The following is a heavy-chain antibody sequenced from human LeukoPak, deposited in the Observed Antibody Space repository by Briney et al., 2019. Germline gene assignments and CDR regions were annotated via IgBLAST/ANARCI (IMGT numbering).Heavy chain of an antibody. Sequence: SVKVSCKASVGTFSSYAISWVRQAPGQGLEWMGGIIPIFGTANYAQKFQGRVTITTDESTSTAYMELSSLRSEDTAVYYCARSIAVAGTDYYYYMDVWGKGTTVTVSS. D-gene: IGHD6-19*01. V-gene: IGHV1-69*05. CDR3: ARSIAVAGTDYYYYMDV. CDR2: IIPIFGTA. J-gene: IGHJ6*03. CDR1: VGTFSSYA.